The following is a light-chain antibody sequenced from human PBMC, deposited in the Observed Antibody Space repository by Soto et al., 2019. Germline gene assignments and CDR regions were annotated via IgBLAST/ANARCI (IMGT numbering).Light chain of an antibody. V-gene: IGKV1-33*01. Sequence: IQLTQSPSSLSASVGDRVTITCRASQDINSYLAWYQHKPGKAPKVLIYGASNLETGVPSRFSGSGSGTDFTFTISSLQPEDIATYYCQYCDYLPLFGPGTTVDFK. CDR2: GAS. J-gene: IGKJ3*01. CDR3: QYCDYLPL. CDR1: QDINSY.